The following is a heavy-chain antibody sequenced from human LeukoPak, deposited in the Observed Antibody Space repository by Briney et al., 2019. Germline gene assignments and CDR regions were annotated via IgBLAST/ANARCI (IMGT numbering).Heavy chain of an antibody. CDR2: ISPSVGTT. CDR3: ARIGDYGSGSEGFDP. J-gene: IGHJ5*02. D-gene: IGHD3-10*01. Sequence: ASVKVSCKASGYTFTSYYIHWVRQAPGQGLEWMGIISPSVGTTTYAQKLEDRVTMTRDTSTTTVYMELRSLRSEDTAVYYCARIGDYGSGSEGFDPWGQGTLVTVSP. CDR1: GYTFTSYY. V-gene: IGHV1-46*04.